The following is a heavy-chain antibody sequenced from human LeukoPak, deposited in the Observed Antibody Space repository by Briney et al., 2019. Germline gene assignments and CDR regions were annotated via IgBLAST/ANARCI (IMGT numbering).Heavy chain of an antibody. V-gene: IGHV4-59*08. CDR3: ARGRLIVAPGVYYFEY. CDR1: GGSSSSYY. CDR2: IYYRGGT. D-gene: IGHD5-12*01. J-gene: IGHJ4*02. Sequence: SETLSLTCTVSGGSSSSYYWSWIRQPPGEGLEWIGHIYYRGGTNYNPSLESRVTISGDTSKNEFSLKLTSVTAADTAVYYCARGRLIVAPGVYYFEYWGQGTLVTVSS.